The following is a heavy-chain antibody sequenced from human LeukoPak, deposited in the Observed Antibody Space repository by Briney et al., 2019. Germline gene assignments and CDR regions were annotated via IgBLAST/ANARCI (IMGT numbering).Heavy chain of an antibody. CDR2: ISSSSNYI. Sequence: GGSLRLSCAASGFTFSSYTINWVRQAPGKGLEWVSSISSSSNYIYYADSVKGRFTISRDNAKNSLYLQMNSLRAEDTAVYYCARDGPGGSWDNWFDPWGQGTLVTVSS. J-gene: IGHJ5*02. V-gene: IGHV3-21*01. CDR1: GFTFSSYT. D-gene: IGHD2-15*01. CDR3: ARDGPGGSWDNWFDP.